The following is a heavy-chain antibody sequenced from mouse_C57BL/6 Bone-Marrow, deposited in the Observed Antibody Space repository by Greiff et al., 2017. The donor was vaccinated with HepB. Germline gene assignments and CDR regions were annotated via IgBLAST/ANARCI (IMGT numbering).Heavy chain of an antibody. V-gene: IGHV5-6*01. D-gene: IGHD1-1*01. J-gene: IGHJ2*01. CDR3: ARIYYYGSSYGYFDY. CDR1: GFTFSSYG. Sequence: EVKLMESGGDLVKPGGSLKLSCAASGFTFSSYGMSWVRQTPDKRLEWVATISSGGSYTYYPDSVKGRFTISRDNAKNTLYLQMSSLKSEDTAMYYYARIYYYGSSYGYFDYGGQGTTLTVSS. CDR2: ISSGGSYT.